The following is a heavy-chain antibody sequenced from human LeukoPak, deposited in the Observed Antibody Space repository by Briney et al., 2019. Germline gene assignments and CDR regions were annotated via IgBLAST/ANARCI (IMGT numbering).Heavy chain of an antibody. CDR2: IYYSGIT. J-gene: IGHJ4*02. D-gene: IGHD3-10*01. CDR3: ARDYYGSGGYFDY. Sequence: PSETLSLTCTVSGDSISGYYWSWIRQPPGKGLEWIGYIYYSGITNYNPSLKSRVTISIDTSKNQFSLKLSSVTAADTAVYYCARDYYGSGGYFDYWGQGTLVTVSS. V-gene: IGHV4-59*12. CDR1: GDSISGYY.